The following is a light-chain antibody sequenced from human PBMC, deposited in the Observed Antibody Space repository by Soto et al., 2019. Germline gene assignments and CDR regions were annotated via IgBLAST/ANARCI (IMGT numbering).Light chain of an antibody. CDR3: QQSYDTPRT. V-gene: IGKV1-39*01. J-gene: IGKJ2*01. CDR1: QSFSNY. CDR2: AAS. Sequence: DIPMTQSPSPLSASVGDRVTITCRASQSFSNYLNWYQKKPGKAPELLIYAASSLQSGVPSRFSGSGSGTDFPLSISRVQPEDFATYYCQQSYDTPRTFGQGTTLDIK.